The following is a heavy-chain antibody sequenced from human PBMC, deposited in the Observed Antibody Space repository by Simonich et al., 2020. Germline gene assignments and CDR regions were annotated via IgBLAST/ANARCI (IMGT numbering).Heavy chain of an antibody. CDR1: GGTFSSYA. CDR3: ARGGLADRRTVYYYYMDV. CDR2: IIPRLGTA. D-gene: IGHD4-17*01. J-gene: IGHJ6*03. V-gene: IGHV1-69*06. Sequence: QVQLVQSGAEVKKPGSSVKVSCKASGGTFSSYAISWVRQAPGQGLEWREGIIPRLGTANYEKKYQGRVTINADKSTSTAYMERSSLRSEDTAVYYGARGGLADRRTVYYYYMDVWGKGTTVTVSS.